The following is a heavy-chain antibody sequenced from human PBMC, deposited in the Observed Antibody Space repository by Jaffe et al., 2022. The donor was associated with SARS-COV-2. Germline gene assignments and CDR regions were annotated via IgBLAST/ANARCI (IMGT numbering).Heavy chain of an antibody. CDR3: ASPPGDYYDSSALNY. CDR1: GFTFSSYG. Sequence: QVQLVESGGGVVQPGRSLRLSCAASGFTFSSYGMHWVRQAPGKGLEWVAVISYDGSNKYYADSVKGRFTISRDNSKNTLYLQMNSLRAEDTAVYYCASPPGDYYDSSALNYWGQGTLVTVSS. J-gene: IGHJ4*02. D-gene: IGHD3-22*01. V-gene: IGHV3-30*03. CDR2: ISYDGSNK.